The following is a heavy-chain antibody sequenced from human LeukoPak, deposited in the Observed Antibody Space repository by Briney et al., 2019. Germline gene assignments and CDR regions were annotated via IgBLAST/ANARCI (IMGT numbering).Heavy chain of an antibody. J-gene: IGHJ4*02. D-gene: IGHD3-22*01. CDR2: IYTSGSI. CDR3: ARESGYYDRSGYFHYFDY. CDR1: GGSIMYYY. Sequence: SETLSLTCTVSGGSIMYYYWTWIRQPAGKGLEWIGRIYTSGSINYNPSLKSRVTMSVDTSKNQFSLKLTSVTAADTAVYYCARESGYYDRSGYFHYFDYWGQGSLVTVSS. V-gene: IGHV4-4*07.